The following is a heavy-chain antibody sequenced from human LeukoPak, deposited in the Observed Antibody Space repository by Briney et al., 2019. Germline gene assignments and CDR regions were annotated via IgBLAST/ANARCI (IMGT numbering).Heavy chain of an antibody. CDR1: GGSFSGYY. CDR3: ARSPGRYGDSDFDY. J-gene: IGHJ4*02. D-gene: IGHD4-17*01. CDR2: INHSGST. V-gene: IGHV4-34*01. Sequence: PSETLSLTCAVYGGSFSGYYWSWIRQPPGKGLEWIGEINHSGSTNYNPSLKSRVTISVDTSKIQFSLKLSSVTAADTAVYYCARSPGRYGDSDFDYWGQGTLVTVSS.